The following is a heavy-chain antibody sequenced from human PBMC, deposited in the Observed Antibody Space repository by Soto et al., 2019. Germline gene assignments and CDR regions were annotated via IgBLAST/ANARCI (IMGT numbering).Heavy chain of an antibody. V-gene: IGHV3-30*18. CDR1: GFTFSSYG. Sequence: GGSLRLSCAASGFTFSSYGMHWVRQAPGKGLEWVAVISYDGSNKYYADSVKGRFTISRDNSKNTLYLQMNSLRAEDTAVYYCAKEFLDWAPYYYYGMDVWGQGTTVTVSS. CDR2: ISYDGSNK. J-gene: IGHJ6*02. D-gene: IGHD3-9*01. CDR3: AKEFLDWAPYYYYGMDV.